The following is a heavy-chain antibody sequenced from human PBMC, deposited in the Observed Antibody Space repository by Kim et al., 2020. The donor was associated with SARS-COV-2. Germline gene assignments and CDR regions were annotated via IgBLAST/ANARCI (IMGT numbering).Heavy chain of an antibody. J-gene: IGHJ6*02. CDR3: AKVVVMDGYNYYYYYGMDV. Sequence: GRFTISRDNTKNTLHLQMNSLRDEDTALYYCAKVVVMDGYNYYYYYGMDVWGQGTAVTVSS. D-gene: IGHD3-22*01. V-gene: IGHV3-23*01.